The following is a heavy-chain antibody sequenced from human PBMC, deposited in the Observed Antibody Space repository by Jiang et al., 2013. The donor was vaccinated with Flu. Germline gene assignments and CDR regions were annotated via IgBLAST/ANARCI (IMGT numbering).Heavy chain of an antibody. CDR2: IWYDGSNK. D-gene: IGHD3-3*01. V-gene: IGHV3-33*01. J-gene: IGHJ4*02. Sequence: VIWYDGSNKYYADSVKGRFTISRDNSKNTLYLQMNSLRAEDTAVYYCARDRGYDFWSGYYTPRGFDYWGQGTLVTVSS. CDR3: ARDRGYDFWSGYYTPRGFDY.